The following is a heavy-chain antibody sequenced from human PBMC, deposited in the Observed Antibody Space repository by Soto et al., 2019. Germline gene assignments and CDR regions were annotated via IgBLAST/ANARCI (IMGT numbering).Heavy chain of an antibody. V-gene: IGHV3-23*01. CDR3: VKGSSNSRPYYFDY. CDR1: GFSFNSYV. Sequence: PGGSLRLSCAGSGFSFNSYVISWVRQAPGKGLEWVSAINGGGGSTYYGDSVKGRFTISRDKSKSTVDLQMNSLRDEDTAVYYCVKGSSNSRPYYFDYWGQGTLVTVSS. J-gene: IGHJ4*02. D-gene: IGHD2-21*01. CDR2: INGGGGST.